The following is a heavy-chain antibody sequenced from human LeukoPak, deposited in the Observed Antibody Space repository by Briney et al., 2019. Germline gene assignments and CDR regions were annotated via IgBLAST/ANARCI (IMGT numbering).Heavy chain of an antibody. V-gene: IGHV1-24*01. J-gene: IGHJ4*02. D-gene: IGHD1-20*01. CDR2: FDPEDGET. CDR3: ATDAFDRYNWNRPCYRY. Sequence: ASVKVSCKVSGYTLTELSMHWVRQAPGKGLEWMGGFDPEDGETIYAQKFQGRVTMTEDTSTDTAYMELSSLRSEDTAVYYCATDAFDRYNWNRPCYRYWGQGTLVTASS. CDR1: GYTLTELS.